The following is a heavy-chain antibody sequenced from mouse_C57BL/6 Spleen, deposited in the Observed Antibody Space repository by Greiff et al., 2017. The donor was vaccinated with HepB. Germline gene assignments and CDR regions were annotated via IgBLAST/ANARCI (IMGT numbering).Heavy chain of an antibody. Sequence: VQRVESGAELVRPGASVKLSCKASGYTFTDYYINWVKQRPGQGLEWIARIYPGSGNTYYNEKFKGKATLTAEKSSSTAYMQLSSLTSEDSAVYFCARGSGYRFDYWGQGTTLTVSS. D-gene: IGHD3-2*02. CDR1: GYTFTDYY. J-gene: IGHJ2*01. CDR2: IYPGSGNT. CDR3: ARGSGYRFDY. V-gene: IGHV1-76*01.